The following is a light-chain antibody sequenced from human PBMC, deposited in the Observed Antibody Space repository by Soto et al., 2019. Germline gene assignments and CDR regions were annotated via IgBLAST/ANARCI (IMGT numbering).Light chain of an antibody. CDR2: GAS. V-gene: IGKV3-20*01. CDR3: QHYGHSPRT. Sequence: VVLTQSPGTLSLSPGERATLSCRVSQSVRSSYIAWYQQKPGQAPRLLIYGASSRSTGIPNRFTGSGSGTDFSLTISRLEPEDFAVYYCQHYGHSPRTFGQGTKVDIK. CDR1: QSVRSSY. J-gene: IGKJ1*01.